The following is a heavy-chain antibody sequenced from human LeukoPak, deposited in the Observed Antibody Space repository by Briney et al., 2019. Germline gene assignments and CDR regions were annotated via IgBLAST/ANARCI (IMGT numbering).Heavy chain of an antibody. CDR1: GFTVSSNY. CDR3: ARDPFYGDYGVDY. V-gene: IGHV3-74*01. J-gene: IGHJ4*02. CDR2: INSDGSST. D-gene: IGHD4-17*01. Sequence: PGGSLRLSCAASGFTVSSNYMSWVRQAPGKGLVWVSRINSDGSSTSYADSVKGRFTISRDNAKNTLYLQMNSLRAEDTAVYYCARDPFYGDYGVDYWGQGTLVTVSS.